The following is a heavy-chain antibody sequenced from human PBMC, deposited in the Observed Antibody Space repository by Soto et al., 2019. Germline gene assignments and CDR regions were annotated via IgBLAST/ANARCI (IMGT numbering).Heavy chain of an antibody. CDR2: INPNSGGT. V-gene: IGHV1-2*04. CDR3: ARAPDGDQQYYYFDY. D-gene: IGHD2-15*01. Sequence: ASVKVSCKASGYTFTGYYMHWVRQAPGQGLEWMGWINPNSGGTNYAQKFQGWVTMTRDTSISTAYMELSRLRSDDTAVYYCARAPDGDQQYYYFDYWGQGTLVTVSS. J-gene: IGHJ4*02. CDR1: GYTFTGYY.